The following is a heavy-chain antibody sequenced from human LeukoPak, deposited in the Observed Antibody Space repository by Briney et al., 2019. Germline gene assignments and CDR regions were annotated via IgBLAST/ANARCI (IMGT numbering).Heavy chain of an antibody. CDR2: ISAFNGNT. J-gene: IGHJ4*02. V-gene: IGHV1-18*01. D-gene: IGHD2-15*01. Sequence: ASVKVSCKTSGYTFTSDGISWVRQAPGQGLEWMGWISAFNGNTKYAQNFQDRVTMTTDTSTGTAYMELRRLRSDDTAVYYCARTCIGGTCYFIYWGQGTLVTVSS. CDR1: GYTFTSDG. CDR3: ARTCIGGTCYFIY.